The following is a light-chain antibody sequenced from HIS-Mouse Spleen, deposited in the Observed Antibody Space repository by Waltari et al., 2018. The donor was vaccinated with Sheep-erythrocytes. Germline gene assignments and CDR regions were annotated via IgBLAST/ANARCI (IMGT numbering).Light chain of an antibody. V-gene: IGLV2-11*01. CDR3: CSYAGSYTFWV. CDR2: DVS. Sequence: QSALTQPRSVSGSPGQSVTISCTGTSSYVGGYNYVSWYQQHPGKAPKLMIYDVSKRPSGVPDRFSGSKSGNTASLTISGLQAEDEADYYCCSYAGSYTFWVFGGGTK. CDR1: SSYVGGYNY. J-gene: IGLJ3*02.